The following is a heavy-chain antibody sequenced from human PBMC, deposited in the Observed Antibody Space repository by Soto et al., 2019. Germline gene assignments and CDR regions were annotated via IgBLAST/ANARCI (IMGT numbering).Heavy chain of an antibody. CDR2: ISYDGSNK. CDR3: ARETISLASSGGMDV. Sequence: QVQLVESGGGVVQPGRSLRLSCAASGFTFSSYGMHWVRQAPGKGLEWVAVISYDGSNKYYADSVKGRFTISRDNSKNTLYLQMNSLRAEDTAVYYCARETISLASSGGMDVWGQGTTVTVSS. J-gene: IGHJ6*02. V-gene: IGHV3-30*03. D-gene: IGHD2-21*01. CDR1: GFTFSSYG.